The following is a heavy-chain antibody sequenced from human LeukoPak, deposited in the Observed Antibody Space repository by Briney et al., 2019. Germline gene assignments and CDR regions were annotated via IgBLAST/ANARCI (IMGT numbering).Heavy chain of an antibody. Sequence: SETLSLTCAVYGGSFSGYYWSWIRQPPGKGLEWIGEINHSGSTNYNPSLKSRVTISVDTSKNQFSLKLSSVTAADTAVYYCARVSPNYYYMDVWGKGTTVTVSS. CDR3: ARVSPNYYYMDV. CDR2: INHSGST. CDR1: GGSFSGYY. V-gene: IGHV4-34*01. J-gene: IGHJ6*03.